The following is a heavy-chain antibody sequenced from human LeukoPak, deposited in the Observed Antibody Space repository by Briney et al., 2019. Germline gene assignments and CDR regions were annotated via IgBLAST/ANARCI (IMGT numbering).Heavy chain of an antibody. CDR3: ARDPASQYYDFWSGYSGVNWFDP. D-gene: IGHD3-3*01. J-gene: IGHJ5*02. CDR1: GDSISSYY. CDR2: IYTSGST. Sequence: SETLSLTCTVSGDSISSYYWSWIRQPAGKGLEWIGRIYTSGSTNYNPSLKSRVTMSVDTSKNQFSLKLSSVTAADTAVYYCARDPASQYYDFWSGYSGVNWFDPWGQGTLVTVSS. V-gene: IGHV4-4*07.